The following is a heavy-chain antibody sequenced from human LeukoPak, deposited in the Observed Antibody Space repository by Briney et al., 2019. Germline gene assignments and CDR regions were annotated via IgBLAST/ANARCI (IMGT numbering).Heavy chain of an antibody. CDR2: IYTSGST. CDR3: ASTYYDLWSGQPASPRFDY. Sequence: SETLSLTCTVSGGSISSYYWSWIRQPAGKGLEWIGRIYTSGSTNYNPSLKSRVTMSVDTSKSQFSLKLSSVTAADTAVYYCASTYYDLWSGQPASPRFDYWGQGTLVTVSS. J-gene: IGHJ4*02. CDR1: GGSISSYY. D-gene: IGHD3-3*01. V-gene: IGHV4-4*07.